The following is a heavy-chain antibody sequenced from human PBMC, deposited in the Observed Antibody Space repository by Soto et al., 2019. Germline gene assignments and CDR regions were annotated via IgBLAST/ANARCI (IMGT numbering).Heavy chain of an antibody. CDR2: IIPIFGTA. V-gene: IGHV1-69*13. CDR3: ARSRYCSSTSCYIGWFDP. D-gene: IGHD2-2*02. J-gene: IGHJ5*02. Sequence: VASVNVSCKSSGGTFSSYSISWGRQAPGQGLEWMGGIIPIFGTANYAQKFQGRVTITADESTSTAYMELSSLRSEDTAVYYCARSRYCSSTSCYIGWFDPWGQGTLVTVSS. CDR1: GGTFSSYS.